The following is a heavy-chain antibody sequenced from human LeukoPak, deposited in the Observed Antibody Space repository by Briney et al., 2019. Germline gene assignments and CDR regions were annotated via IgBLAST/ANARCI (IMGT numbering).Heavy chain of an antibody. J-gene: IGHJ4*02. CDR1: GFTFSSSG. V-gene: IGHV3-30*02. D-gene: IGHD3-10*01. CDR3: ARAGFTFSDYFGSFFDY. CDR2: IRYDGSNK. Sequence: SGGSLRLSCAASGFTFSSSGMHWVRQAPGKWLEWVAFIRYDGSNKYYADSVKGRFTISRDNAKNSLYLQMNSLRAEDTAVYYCARAGFTFSDYFGSFFDYWGQGTLVTVSS.